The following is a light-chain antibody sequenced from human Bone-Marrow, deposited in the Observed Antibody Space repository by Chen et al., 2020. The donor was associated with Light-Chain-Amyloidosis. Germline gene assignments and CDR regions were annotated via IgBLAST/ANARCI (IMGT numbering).Light chain of an antibody. V-gene: IGLV3-25*03. CDR1: DLPTKY. J-gene: IGLJ2*01. CDR3: QSADSSGTYEVI. Sequence: SYELTQPPSVSVSPGQTARITCSGDDLPTKYAYWYQQKPGQAPVLVIHRDTERPSGISERFSGSSSGTTATLPICGVQAEDEADYHCQSADSSGTYEVIFGGGTKLTVL. CDR2: RDT.